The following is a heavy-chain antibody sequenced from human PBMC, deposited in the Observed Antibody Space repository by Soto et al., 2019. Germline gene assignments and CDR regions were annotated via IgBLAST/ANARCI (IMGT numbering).Heavy chain of an antibody. D-gene: IGHD1-26*01. CDR2: IYYTGST. J-gene: IGHJ3*02. CDR1: GGSVRSGSNY. V-gene: IGHV4-61*01. CDR3: ASLSGSYYAFDI. Sequence: PSETLSLTCTVSGGSVRSGSNYWSWIRQPPGKGLEWIGYIYYTGSTNYNPSLKSRVTISLDTSKDQFSLKLTSVTAADTAVYYCASLSGSYYAFDIWGQGTMVTVSS.